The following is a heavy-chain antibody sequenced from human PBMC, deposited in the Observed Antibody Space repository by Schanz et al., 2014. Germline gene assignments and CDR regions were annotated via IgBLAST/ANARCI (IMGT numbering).Heavy chain of an antibody. J-gene: IGHJ4*02. CDR2: IGYLGDT. D-gene: IGHD3-10*01. CDR3: ARVPYGSGSYWDY. V-gene: IGHV3-13*01. Sequence: EVQLVESGGGLAQPGGSLRLSCAASGFTLSNSDMHWVRQGTGKGLEWVSTIGYLGDTYYPDSVKGRFTVSRDSGQNSLYLQMNSLRAGDTAVYYCARVPYGSGSYWDYWGQGTLVTVSS. CDR1: GFTLSNSD.